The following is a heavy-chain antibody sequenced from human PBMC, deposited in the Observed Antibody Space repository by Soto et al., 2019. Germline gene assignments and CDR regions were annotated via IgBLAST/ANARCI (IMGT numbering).Heavy chain of an antibody. J-gene: IGHJ5*01. CDR2: ISASDVST. CDR1: GFNLSTFD. V-gene: IGHV3-23*01. D-gene: IGHD6-19*01. CDR3: AKGGWLDDS. Sequence: EVQLLESGGGLVHPGRSLTHSCVASGFNLSTFDMSWVRQAPGKGLELVSIISASDVSTHYSDSVQGRFTISRDNSKNTLYLQMYSLRAEDTAIYPCAKGGWLDDSGGQGTMVIVPA.